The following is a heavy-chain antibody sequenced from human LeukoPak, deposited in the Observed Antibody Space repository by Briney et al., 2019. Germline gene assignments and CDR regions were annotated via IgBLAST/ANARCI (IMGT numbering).Heavy chain of an antibody. D-gene: IGHD3-16*01. CDR3: AKDQGGPYYYYYYGMDV. CDR1: GFTFSSYA. V-gene: IGHV3-23*01. CDR2: ISGSGGST. J-gene: IGHJ6*02. Sequence: GGSLRLSCAASGFTFSSYAMSWVRQDPGKGLEWVSVISGSGGSTYYADSVKGRFTISRDNSKNTLYLQMNSLRAEDTAVYYCAKDQGGPYYYYYYGMDVWGQGTTVTVSS.